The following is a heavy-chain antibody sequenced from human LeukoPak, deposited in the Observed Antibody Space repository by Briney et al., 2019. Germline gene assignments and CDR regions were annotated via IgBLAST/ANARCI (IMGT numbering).Heavy chain of an antibody. CDR1: GYTFTSYG. Sequence: ASVKVSCKASGYTFTSYGISWVRQAPGQGLEWMGWISAYNGNTNYAQKLQGRVTMTTDTSTSTAYMELRSLRSDDTAVYYCTTLWELLSRGGPSDYWGQGTLVTVSS. V-gene: IGHV1-18*01. J-gene: IGHJ4*02. CDR3: TTLWELLSRGGPSDY. CDR2: ISAYNGNT. D-gene: IGHD1-26*01.